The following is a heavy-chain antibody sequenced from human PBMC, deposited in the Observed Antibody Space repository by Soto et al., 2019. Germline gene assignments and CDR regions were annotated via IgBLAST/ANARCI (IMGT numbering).Heavy chain of an antibody. J-gene: IGHJ4*02. D-gene: IGHD5-18*01. Sequence: ASVKVSCKLSGYPRRTELYMHWVRQVPGKGLEWMGGFDPEHADTIYAPKFKDRVTMTEDKETDTADMELSSRRSEDTAVYYCATGDTTMALDYFDFWGQGSLVTVSS. CDR3: ATGDTTMALDYFDF. CDR2: FDPEHADT. CDR1: GYPRRTELY. V-gene: IGHV1-24*01.